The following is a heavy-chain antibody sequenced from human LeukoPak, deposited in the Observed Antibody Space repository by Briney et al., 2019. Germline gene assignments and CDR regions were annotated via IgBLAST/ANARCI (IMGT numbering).Heavy chain of an antibody. CDR2: IESKTAGGTI. CDR1: GFTFSNAW. D-gene: IGHD1-26*01. V-gene: IGHV3-15*04. CDR3: TTGESMVGSTIHIRWAD. Sequence: GGSLRLSCAASGFTFSNAWMTWVRQAPGKGLEWVGRIESKTAGGTIDYAAPVKGRFTISRDDSKSTLYLQMNSLKTEDTAVYYCTTGESMVGSTIHIRWADWGQGTLVTVSS. J-gene: IGHJ4*02.